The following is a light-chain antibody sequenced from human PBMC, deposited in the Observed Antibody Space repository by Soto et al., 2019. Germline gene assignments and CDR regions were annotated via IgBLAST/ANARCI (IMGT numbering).Light chain of an antibody. V-gene: IGLV2-8*01. CDR2: DVT. CDR3: SSYAGRSVPVE. CDR1: SSDVGGYNF. Sequence: QSVLTQPPSASGSPGQSVTISCTAASSDVGGYNFVSWYQQHPGKAPKLMIYDVTKRPSGVPDRFSGSKSGNTASLTVSGLQADDEADYYSSSYAGRSVPVEFGGGTKLTV. J-gene: IGLJ2*01.